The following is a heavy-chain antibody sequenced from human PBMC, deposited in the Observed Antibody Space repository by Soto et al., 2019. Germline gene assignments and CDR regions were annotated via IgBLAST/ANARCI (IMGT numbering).Heavy chain of an antibody. Sequence: GASVKVSCKASGYTYTSYPMHWVRQAPGQRLEWMGWINAGNGNTKYSQKFQGRVTITRDTFASTAYMELSSLRSEDTAVYYCASGGGDCSSASCDSMKWFDPWGQGTLVTVSS. CDR1: GYTYTSYP. V-gene: IGHV1-3*01. CDR2: INAGNGNT. J-gene: IGHJ5*02. D-gene: IGHD2-2*01. CDR3: ASGGGDCSSASCDSMKWFDP.